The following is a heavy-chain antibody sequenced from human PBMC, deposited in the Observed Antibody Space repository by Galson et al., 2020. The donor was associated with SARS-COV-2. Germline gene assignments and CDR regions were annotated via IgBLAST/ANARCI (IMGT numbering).Heavy chain of an antibody. J-gene: IGHJ4*02. CDR1: GYSISSGYY. D-gene: IGHD3-10*01. Sequence: SETLSLTCTVSGYSISSGYYWGWIRQPPGKGLEWIGSIYHSGSTYYNPSLKSRVTISVDTSKNQFSLKLSSVTAADTAVYYCARDLPGESPMWGQGTLVTVSS. CDR2: IYHSGST. V-gene: IGHV4-38-2*02. CDR3: ARDLPGESPM.